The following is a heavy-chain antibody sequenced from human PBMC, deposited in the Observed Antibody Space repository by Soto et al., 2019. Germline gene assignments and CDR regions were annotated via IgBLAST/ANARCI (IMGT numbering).Heavy chain of an antibody. CDR1: CGSISSSNW. J-gene: IGHJ5*02. V-gene: IGHV4-4*02. CDR2: IFHSGST. Sequence: SETLSLTCAVSCGSISSSNWWSWVRQPPGKGLEWIGEIFHSGSTNYNPSLKSRVTISVDKSKNQFSLQMNSLRAEDTAVYYCASSKAYSSGDGYYYVSAWGQGTLVTVSS. CDR3: ASSKAYSSGDGYYYVSA. D-gene: IGHD2-21*01.